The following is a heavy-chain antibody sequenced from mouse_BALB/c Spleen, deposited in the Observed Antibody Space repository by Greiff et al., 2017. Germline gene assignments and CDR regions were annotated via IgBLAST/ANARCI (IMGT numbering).Heavy chain of an antibody. CDR3: ARVNYEYFSFAY. CDR2: IDPENGNT. J-gene: IGHJ3*01. Sequence: EVQLQQSGAELVRPGALVKLSCKASGFNIKDYYMHWVKQRPEQGLEWIGWIDPENGNTIYDPKFQGKASITADTSSNTAYLQLSSLTSEDTAVYYCARVNYEYFSFAYWGQGTLVTVSA. V-gene: IGHV14-1*02. CDR1: GFNIKDYY. D-gene: IGHD2-4*01.